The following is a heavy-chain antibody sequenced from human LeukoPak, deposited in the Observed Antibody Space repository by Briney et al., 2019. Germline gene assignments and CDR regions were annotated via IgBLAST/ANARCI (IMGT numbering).Heavy chain of an antibody. Sequence: GSLRLSCAASGFTFSSYAMHWVRQAPGKGLEWVAVISYDGSNKYYADSVKGRFTISRDNSKNTLYLQMNSLRAEDTAVYYCARAWYYYGSGSYYPPEYFQHWGQGTLVTVSS. CDR2: ISYDGSNK. CDR3: ARAWYYYGSGSYYPPEYFQH. J-gene: IGHJ1*01. D-gene: IGHD3-10*01. V-gene: IGHV3-30*04. CDR1: GFTFSSYA.